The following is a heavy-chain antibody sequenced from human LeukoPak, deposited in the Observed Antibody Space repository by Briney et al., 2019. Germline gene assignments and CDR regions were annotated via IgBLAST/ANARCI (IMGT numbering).Heavy chain of an antibody. CDR1: GGSLSSYY. CDR3: AREGPRRGYSYGTFDY. V-gene: IGHV4-59*01. J-gene: IGHJ4*02. D-gene: IGHD5-18*01. CDR2: IYYSGST. Sequence: SETLSLTCTVSGGSLSSYYWSWIRQPPGKGLEWIGYIYYSGSTNYNPSLKSRVTISVDTSKNQFSLKLSSVTAADTAVYYCAREGPRRGYSYGTFDYWGQGTLVTVSS.